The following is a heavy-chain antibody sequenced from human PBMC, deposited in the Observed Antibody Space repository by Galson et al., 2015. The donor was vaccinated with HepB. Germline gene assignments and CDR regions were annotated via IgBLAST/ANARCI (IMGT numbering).Heavy chain of an antibody. V-gene: IGHV3-11*01. D-gene: IGHD3-3*01. CDR1: GSTYRIYY. CDR2: IRSRGSPS. Sequence: SLRLSCAASGSTYRIYYSRWVRQAPGKGLKCVSQIRSRGSPSSYADSVKGRFTISRDNAKNSLSLHMNSLRAEDTAVYYCARVGPYYDCCSGHLDYWGQGTLVTVSS. J-gene: IGHJ4*02. CDR3: ARVGPYYDCCSGHLDY.